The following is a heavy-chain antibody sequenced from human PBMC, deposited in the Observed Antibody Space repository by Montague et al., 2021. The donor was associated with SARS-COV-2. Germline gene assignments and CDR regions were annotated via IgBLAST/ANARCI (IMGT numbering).Heavy chain of an antibody. Sequence: SETLSLTCTGSGASISSSYCCGWIRQASGTGLEWTGSIYFSGTTXYNPARTSRVTISEDSSRRQFPLKMNFVTAADTAVYFCARRHSGGWCAGTTCYGSAFDYSGQGSLVSISS. V-gene: IGHV4-39*01. CDR2: IYFSGTT. J-gene: IGHJ4*02. CDR3: ARRHSGGWCAGTTCYGSAFDY. CDR1: GASISSSYC. D-gene: IGHD5-12*01.